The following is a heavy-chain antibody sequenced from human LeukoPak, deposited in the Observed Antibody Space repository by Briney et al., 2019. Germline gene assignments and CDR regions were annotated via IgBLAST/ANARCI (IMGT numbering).Heavy chain of an antibody. CDR2: IYHSGNT. Sequence: PSETLSLACTVSSYSISSGYYWGWIRPPPGKGLEWIGNIYHSGNTYYKPSLKSRVTISVDTSKNQFSLKLSSVTAADTAVYYCARVTSRLGVCDYWGQGTLVTVSS. CDR1: SYSISSGYY. J-gene: IGHJ4*02. CDR3: ARVTSRLGVCDY. V-gene: IGHV4-38-2*02. D-gene: IGHD2-8*01.